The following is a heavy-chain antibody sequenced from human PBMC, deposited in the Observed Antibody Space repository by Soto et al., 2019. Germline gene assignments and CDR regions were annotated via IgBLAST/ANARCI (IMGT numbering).Heavy chain of an antibody. J-gene: IGHJ4*02. Sequence: KPGGSLRLSCPTSGFPFSDYYMSWIRQAPGKGLEWLSHISPKSTYRNYADSVKGRFTISRDNTKSSLFLQMNSLGVEDTAVYYCVRGGGGGLFEHWGQGVLVTVSS. V-gene: IGHV3-11*06. D-gene: IGHD2-21*01. CDR2: ISPKSTYR. CDR1: GFPFSDYY. CDR3: VRGGGGGLFEH.